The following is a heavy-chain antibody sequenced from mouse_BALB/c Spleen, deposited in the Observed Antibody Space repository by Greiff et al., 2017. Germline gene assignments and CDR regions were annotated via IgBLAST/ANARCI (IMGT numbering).Heavy chain of an antibody. Sequence: EVQVVESGAELVKPGASVKLSCTASGFNIKDTYLHWVKQRPEQGLEWIGRIDPANGNTKYDPKFQGKATITADTSSNTAYLQLSSLTSEDTAVYYCSNWDVWFAYWGQGTLVTVSA. J-gene: IGHJ3*01. CDR2: IDPANGNT. V-gene: IGHV14-3*02. D-gene: IGHD4-1*01. CDR3: SNWDVWFAY. CDR1: GFNIKDTY.